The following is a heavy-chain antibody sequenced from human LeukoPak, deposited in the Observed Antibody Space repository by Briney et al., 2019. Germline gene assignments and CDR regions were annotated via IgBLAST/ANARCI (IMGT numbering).Heavy chain of an antibody. D-gene: IGHD3-10*01. Sequence: PGRSLRLSCAASGFTFDDYAMHWVRQAPGKGLEWVSGISWNSGSIGYADSVKGRFTISRDNAKNSLYLQMNSLRAEDTAVYYCAKDIGMVRGVTHFDYWGQGTLVTVSS. V-gene: IGHV3-9*01. CDR1: GFTFDDYA. CDR2: ISWNSGSI. J-gene: IGHJ4*02. CDR3: AKDIGMVRGVTHFDY.